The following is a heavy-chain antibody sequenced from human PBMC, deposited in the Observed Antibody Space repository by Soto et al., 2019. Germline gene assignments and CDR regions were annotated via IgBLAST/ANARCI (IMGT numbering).Heavy chain of an antibody. J-gene: IGHJ5*02. CDR1: GFTFSDYY. D-gene: IGHD2-2*01. CDR2: ISDDGTTYT. V-gene: IGHV3-11*06. Sequence: QVQLVESGGGLVKPGGSLRLSCAASGFTFSDYYMSWIRQTPGKGLECISYISDDGTTYTNYADSVNGRFTISRDNAKNSLYLQMNSLRVDDSATYYCARRVVAPGTSNSWFDPWGQGTVVSVSS. CDR3: ARRVVAPGTSNSWFDP.